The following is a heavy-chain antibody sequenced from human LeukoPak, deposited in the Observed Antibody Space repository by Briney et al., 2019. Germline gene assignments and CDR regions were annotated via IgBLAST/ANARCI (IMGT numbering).Heavy chain of an antibody. Sequence: GGSLRLSCAAFGFTFSSYAMSWVRQAPGKGLEWVSAISGSGGSTYYADSVKGRFTISRDNSKNTLYLQMNSLRAEDTAVYYCAKHPYGDYEYYFDYWGQGTLVTVSS. CDR1: GFTFSSYA. J-gene: IGHJ4*02. V-gene: IGHV3-23*01. CDR2: ISGSGGST. D-gene: IGHD4-17*01. CDR3: AKHPYGDYEYYFDY.